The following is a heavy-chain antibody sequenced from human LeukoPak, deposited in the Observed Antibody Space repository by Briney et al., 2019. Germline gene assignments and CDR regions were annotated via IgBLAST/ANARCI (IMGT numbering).Heavy chain of an antibody. CDR1: GGSISPYY. J-gene: IGHJ5*02. CDR2: IYYSGST. CDR3: AREVVAATPDWFDP. Sequence: PSETLSLTCTVSGGSISPYYWSFIRQPAGRGLEWIGRIYYSGSTYYNPSLKSRVTISVDTSKNQFSLKLSSVTAADTAVYYCAREVVAATPDWFDPWGQGTLVTVSS. D-gene: IGHD2-15*01. V-gene: IGHV4-4*07.